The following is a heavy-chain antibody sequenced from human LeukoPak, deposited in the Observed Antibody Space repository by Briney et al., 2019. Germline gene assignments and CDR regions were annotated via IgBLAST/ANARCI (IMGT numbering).Heavy chain of an antibody. CDR1: GGSISSDDYF. D-gene: IGHD3-10*01. CDR2: IYYSGST. Sequence: PSETLSLTCAVSGGSISSDDYFWGWIRQPPGKGLEWIGTIYYSGSTNYNPSLKSRVTISVDKSKNQFSLKLSSVTAADTAVYYCARSLITMVRGVIIDYWGQGTLVTVSS. CDR3: ARSLITMVRGVIIDY. V-gene: IGHV4-39*07. J-gene: IGHJ4*02.